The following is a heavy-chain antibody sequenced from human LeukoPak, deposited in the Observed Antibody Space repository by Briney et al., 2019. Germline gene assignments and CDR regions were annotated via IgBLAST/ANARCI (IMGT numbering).Heavy chain of an antibody. CDR2: IIHSGNT. Sequence: SETLSLTCAVYGGSFSGYYWTWVRQSPGKGLEWIGEIIHSGNTNYNPSLKSRVTISTDTSKSQFSLKLSSVTAADTAVYYCARATKGVVIVYYYYSMDVWGKGTTVTVSS. CDR3: ARATKGVVIVYYYYSMDV. V-gene: IGHV4-34*12. D-gene: IGHD3-3*01. CDR1: GGSFSGYY. J-gene: IGHJ6*03.